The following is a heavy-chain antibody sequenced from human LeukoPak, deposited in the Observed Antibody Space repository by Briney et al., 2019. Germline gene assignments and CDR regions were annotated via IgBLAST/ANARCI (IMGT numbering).Heavy chain of an antibody. D-gene: IGHD2-2*01. CDR1: GGSISSYY. J-gene: IGHJ4*02. V-gene: IGHV4-4*07. Sequence: SETLSLTCTVSGGSISSYYWTWIRRPAGKGLEWIGHIYSSGSANYSPSLKSRVTMSVDTSKNQFSLKLSSVTAADTAVYYCAREVRRSTTRCYGLFDYWGQGTLVTVSS. CDR2: IYSSGSA. CDR3: AREVRRSTTRCYGLFDY.